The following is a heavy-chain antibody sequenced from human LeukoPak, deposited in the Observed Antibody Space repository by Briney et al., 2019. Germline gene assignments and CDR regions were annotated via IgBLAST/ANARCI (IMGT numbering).Heavy chain of an antibody. CDR2: ISASGTT. J-gene: IGHJ4*02. V-gene: IGHV4-4*07. CDR1: GGSISTYL. D-gene: IGHD5-18*01. Sequence: PSETLSLTCSVSGGSISTYLWSWIRQPAGKGLEWIGHISASGTTNYNASLKSRVTMSADMSKNQFSLRLNSVTAADTAVYYCAREGYNLGTDFWGQGTLVTVSS. CDR3: AREGYNLGTDF.